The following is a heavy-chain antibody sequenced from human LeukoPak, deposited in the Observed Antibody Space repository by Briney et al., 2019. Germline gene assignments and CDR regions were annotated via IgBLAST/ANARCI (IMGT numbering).Heavy chain of an antibody. CDR1: GFTFSSHW. D-gene: IGHD2-8*01. V-gene: IGHV3-7*03. Sequence: GGSLRLSCAASGFTFSSHWMAWVRRAPGKGLEWVANIKEDGSEKYYLDSMKGRFTISRDNAKKSLYLQMNSLRAEDTAVYYCAKDRVYAGDYFDYWGRGTLVTVSS. CDR2: IKEDGSEK. J-gene: IGHJ4*02. CDR3: AKDRVYAGDYFDY.